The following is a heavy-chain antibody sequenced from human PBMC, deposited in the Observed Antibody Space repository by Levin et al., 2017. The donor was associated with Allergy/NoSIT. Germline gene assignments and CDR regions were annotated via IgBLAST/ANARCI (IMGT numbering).Heavy chain of an antibody. CDR3: ARGLGIAAADDY. CDR2: ISSSSSYI. CDR1: GFTFSSYS. Sequence: GESLKISCAASGFTFSSYSMNWVRQAPGKGLEWVSSISSSSSYIYYADSVKGRFTISRDNAKNSLYLQMNSLRAEDTAVYYCARGLGIAAADDYWGQGTLVTVSS. V-gene: IGHV3-21*01. D-gene: IGHD6-13*01. J-gene: IGHJ4*02.